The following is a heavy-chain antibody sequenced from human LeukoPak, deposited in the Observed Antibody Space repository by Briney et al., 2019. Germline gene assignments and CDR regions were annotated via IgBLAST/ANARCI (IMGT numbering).Heavy chain of an antibody. Sequence: PGGSLRLSCTASGFTFGDYAMSWVRQAPGKGLEWVSFIRSKAYGGTTEYAASVKGRFTISRDDSKSIAYPQMNSLKTEDTAVYYCTRDLKVARGWGDYYYMDVWGKGTTVTVSS. CDR3: TRDLKVARGWGDYYYMDV. CDR1: GFTFGDYA. J-gene: IGHJ6*03. D-gene: IGHD6-19*01. CDR2: IRSKAYGGTT. V-gene: IGHV3-49*04.